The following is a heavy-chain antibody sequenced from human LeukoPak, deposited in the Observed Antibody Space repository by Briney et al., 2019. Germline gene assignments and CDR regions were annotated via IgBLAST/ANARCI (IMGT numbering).Heavy chain of an antibody. V-gene: IGHV3-23*01. D-gene: IGHD4-17*01. CDR2: MSSSGGST. Sequence: GGSLRLSCVASGFTFSNYAMSWVRQAPGKGLEWVSAMSSSGGSTYYVDSVRGRFTISRDNAKNSLYLQMNSLRAEDTALYYCAKDMTTVTTSGSDYWGQGTLVTVSS. CDR1: GFTFSNYA. CDR3: AKDMTTVTTSGSDY. J-gene: IGHJ4*02.